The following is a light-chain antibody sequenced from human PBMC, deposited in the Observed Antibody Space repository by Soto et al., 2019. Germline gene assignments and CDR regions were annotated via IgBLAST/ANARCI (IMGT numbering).Light chain of an antibody. J-gene: IGLJ2*01. V-gene: IGLV3-9*01. Sequence: SYELTQALSVSVAPEQTAKITCGGSNIGSKNVHWYQQKPGQAPVLVIYRESNRPSGIPERFSASNWGNTATLTISRAQAGDEADDYCQIWDSSTVVFGGGTKLTVL. CDR1: NIGSKN. CDR3: QIWDSSTVV. CDR2: RES.